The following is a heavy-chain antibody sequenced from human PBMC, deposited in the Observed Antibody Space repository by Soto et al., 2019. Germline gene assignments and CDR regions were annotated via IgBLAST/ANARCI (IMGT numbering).Heavy chain of an antibody. D-gene: IGHD6-13*01. J-gene: IGHJ6*02. V-gene: IGHV3-23*01. CDR1: GFTFSSYA. CDR3: AKRGAAAGPYYYYGMDV. Sequence: GGSLRLSCAASGFTFSSYAMSRVRQAPGKGLEWVSAISGSGGSTYYADSVKGRFTISRDNSKNTLYLQMNSLRAEDTAVYYCAKRGAAAGPYYYYGMDVWGQGTTVTVSS. CDR2: ISGSGGST.